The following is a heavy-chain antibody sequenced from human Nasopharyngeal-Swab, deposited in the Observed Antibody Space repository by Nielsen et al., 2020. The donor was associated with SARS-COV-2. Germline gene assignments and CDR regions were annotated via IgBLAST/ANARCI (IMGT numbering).Heavy chain of an antibody. D-gene: IGHD3-10*01. J-gene: IGHJ3*02. CDR2: ISWKSEYI. CDR1: GFTFDDCA. Sequence: SLKISCAASGFTFDDCAFHWVRQAPGKGLEWVSGISWKSEYIGSADSVKGRFTISRVNAKSSLYLQMNNLGPEDTALYYCAKDKGRWFGELYRAFDIWGQGTMVTVSS. V-gene: IGHV3-9*01. CDR3: AKDKGRWFGELYRAFDI.